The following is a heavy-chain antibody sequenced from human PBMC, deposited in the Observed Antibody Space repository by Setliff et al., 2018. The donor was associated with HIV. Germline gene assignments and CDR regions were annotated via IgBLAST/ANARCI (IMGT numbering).Heavy chain of an antibody. D-gene: IGHD6-19*01. V-gene: IGHV4-59*11. Sequence: SETLSLTCNVSGDSISSRYWTWIRQPPGKGLERIGYINFGSTTYNPSLKSRVTISLDTSKNQFSLKLSSVTAADTAVYYCARSISSGWYYGYFDYWGQGTLVTVSS. CDR3: ARSISSGWYYGYFDY. CDR1: GDSISSRY. CDR2: INFGST. J-gene: IGHJ4*02.